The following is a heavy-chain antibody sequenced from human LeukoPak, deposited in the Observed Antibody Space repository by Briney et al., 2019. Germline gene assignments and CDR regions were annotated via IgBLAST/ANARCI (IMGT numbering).Heavy chain of an antibody. D-gene: IGHD1-26*01. V-gene: IGHV1-69*13. Sequence: ASVKVSCKAPGGTFSSYAISWVRQAPGQGLEWMGGIIPIFGTANYAQKFQGRVTITADESTSTAYMELSSLRSEDTAVYYCARARELPHPFDYWGQGTLVTVSS. J-gene: IGHJ4*02. CDR1: GGTFSSYA. CDR3: ARARELPHPFDY. CDR2: IIPIFGTA.